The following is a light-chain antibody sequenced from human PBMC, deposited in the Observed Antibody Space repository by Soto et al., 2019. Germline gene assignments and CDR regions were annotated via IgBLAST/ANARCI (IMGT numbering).Light chain of an antibody. J-gene: IGKJ2*01. CDR3: QQYSRTPYT. Sequence: EIVLTQSPGTLSLSPGERATLSCRTSQSVSNNYLAWYQQKPGQAPRLLIYGASSRATGIPDRFSGSGSGTDFTLSISRLEPEDFAVYYCQQYSRTPYTFGQGTKVEIK. CDR2: GAS. V-gene: IGKV3-20*01. CDR1: QSVSNNY.